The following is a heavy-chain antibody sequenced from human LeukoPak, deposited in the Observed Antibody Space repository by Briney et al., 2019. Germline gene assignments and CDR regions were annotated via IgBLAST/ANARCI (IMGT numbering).Heavy chain of an antibody. CDR2: IKSKTDGGTT. CDR3: ARSPPLYRNWFDP. J-gene: IGHJ5*02. D-gene: IGHD3-16*01. CDR1: GFTFSNAW. Sequence: GGSLRLSCAASGFTFSNAWMSWVRQAPGKGLEWVGRIKSKTDGGTTDYAAPVKGRFTISRDDSKNTLYLQMNSLRAEDTAVYYCARSPPLYRNWFDPWGQGTLVTVSS. V-gene: IGHV3-15*01.